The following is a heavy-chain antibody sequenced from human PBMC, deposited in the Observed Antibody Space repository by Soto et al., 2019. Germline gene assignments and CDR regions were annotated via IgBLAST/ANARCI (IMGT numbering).Heavy chain of an antibody. Sequence: PSETLSLTCTVSGGSISSSSYYWGWIRQPPGKGLEWIGNIYYSGSTYYNPSLKSRVTISVDTSKNQFSLRLSSVTAADTAFYNCAGLQFTDWFDPWGQGTLVTVSS. V-gene: IGHV4-39*01. D-gene: IGHD1-1*01. CDR2: IYYSGST. CDR3: AGLQFTDWFDP. J-gene: IGHJ5*02. CDR1: GGSISSSSYY.